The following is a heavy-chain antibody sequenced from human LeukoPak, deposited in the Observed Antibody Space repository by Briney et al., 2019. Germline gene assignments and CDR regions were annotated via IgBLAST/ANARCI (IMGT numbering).Heavy chain of an antibody. CDR1: GFTFSSYA. Sequence: KTGGSLRLSCAASGFTFSSYAMSWVRQAPGKGLEWVSSISSSSSYIYYADSVKGRFTISRDNAKNSLYLQMNSLRAEDTAVYYCARGDDKWLRFSYFDYWGQGTLVTVSS. V-gene: IGHV3-21*01. CDR2: ISSSSSYI. CDR3: ARGDDKWLRFSYFDY. D-gene: IGHD5-12*01. J-gene: IGHJ4*02.